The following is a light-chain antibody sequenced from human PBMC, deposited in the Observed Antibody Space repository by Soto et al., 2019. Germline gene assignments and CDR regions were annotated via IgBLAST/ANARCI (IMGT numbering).Light chain of an antibody. CDR2: GGS. V-gene: IGKV3D-20*02. CDR1: QSVSSNH. J-gene: IGKJ1*01. Sequence: DIVLTQSPGTLSLSPGERATLSCRASQSVSSNHLAWYQQKPGQAPRLLIYGGSSRATGIPVRFSGSGSGTDFTLTISSLEPEDFAVYYCQQRSNLWTFGQGTKVDIK. CDR3: QQRSNLWT.